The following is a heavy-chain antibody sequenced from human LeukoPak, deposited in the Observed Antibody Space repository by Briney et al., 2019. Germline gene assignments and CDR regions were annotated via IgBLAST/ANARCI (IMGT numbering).Heavy chain of an antibody. V-gene: IGHV3-48*01. CDR3: ARDGYYYGSGSYYKVDFDY. CDR1: GFTFSSYS. D-gene: IGHD3-10*01. Sequence: GESLRLSCAASGFTFSSYSMNWVRQAPGKGLEWVSYISSRSSTIYYADSVKGRFTISRDNAKNSLYLQMNSLRAEDTAVYYCARDGYYYGSGSYYKVDFDYWGQGTLVTVSS. CDR2: ISSRSSTI. J-gene: IGHJ4*02.